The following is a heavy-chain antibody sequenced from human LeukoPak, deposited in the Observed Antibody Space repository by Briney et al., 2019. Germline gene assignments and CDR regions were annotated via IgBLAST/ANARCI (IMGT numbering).Heavy chain of an antibody. CDR2: ISAYNGNT. CDR3: ARGPYYDYVWGSYRPPRFDY. J-gene: IGHJ4*02. D-gene: IGHD3-16*02. Sequence: ASVKVSCKASGYTFTSYGISWVRQAPGQGLEWMGWISAYNGNTNYAQKLQGRVTMTTDTSTSTAYMELRSLRSDDTAVYYCARGPYYDYVWGSYRPPRFDYWGQATLVTVSS. V-gene: IGHV1-18*01. CDR1: GYTFTSYG.